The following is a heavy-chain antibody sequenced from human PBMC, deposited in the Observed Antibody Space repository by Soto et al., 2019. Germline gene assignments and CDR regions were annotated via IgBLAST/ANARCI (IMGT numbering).Heavy chain of an antibody. Sequence: PGEYLTISCKGSGHSFTSYWIGWVRQMPGKGLEWMGIIYPGDSDTRYSPSFQGQVTISADKSISTAYLQWSSLKASDTDMYYCARPSRGYYYGMDVWGQETTLTVSS. V-gene: IGHV5-51*01. D-gene: IGHD1-1*01. CDR1: GHSFTSYW. CDR2: IYPGDSDT. CDR3: ARPSRGYYYGMDV. J-gene: IGHJ6*02.